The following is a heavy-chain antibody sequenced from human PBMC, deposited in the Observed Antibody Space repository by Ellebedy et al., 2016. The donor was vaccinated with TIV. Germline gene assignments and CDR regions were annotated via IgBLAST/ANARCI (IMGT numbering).Heavy chain of an antibody. V-gene: IGHV6-1*01. D-gene: IGHD6-19*01. CDR1: GDSVSSNSAA. Sequence: SQTLSLTXXISGDSVSSNSAAWNWIRQSPSRGLDWLGRTYYRSKWYNDYAVSVKSRITINPDTSKNQFSLQLNSVTPEDTAVYYCARGRAVAGIYYYYYYGMDVWGQGTTVTVSS. J-gene: IGHJ6*02. CDR2: TYYRSKWYN. CDR3: ARGRAVAGIYYYYYYGMDV.